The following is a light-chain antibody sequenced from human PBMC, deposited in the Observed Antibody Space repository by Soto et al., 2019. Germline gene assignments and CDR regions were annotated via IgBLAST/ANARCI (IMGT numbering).Light chain of an antibody. CDR3: QQLTDWPPQWT. CDR1: QSVGSN. CDR2: GAS. V-gene: IGKV3-15*01. J-gene: IGKJ1*01. Sequence: VMTQSPDSLPVSPGERATLSCRASQSVGSNLAWYQQKPGQAPRLLMYGASTRATGIPARSSGSGSGTEFTLTISSLQSEDFAVYYCQQLTDWPPQWTFGQGTKVDI.